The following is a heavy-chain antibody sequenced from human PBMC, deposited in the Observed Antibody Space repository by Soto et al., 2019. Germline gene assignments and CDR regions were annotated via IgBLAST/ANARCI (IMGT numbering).Heavy chain of an antibody. D-gene: IGHD2-21*02. CDR3: ATRRLYAYYGGDCPLGAFDI. J-gene: IGHJ3*02. V-gene: IGHV5-51*01. Sequence: GESLKISCKGSGYSFTSYWIGWVRQMPGKGLEWMWIIYPCDSDTRYSPSFQGQVTISADRSISTAYLQWSSLKASDTAMYYCATRRLYAYYGGDCPLGAFDIWGQGTMVTVSS. CDR2: IYPCDSDT. CDR1: GYSFTSYW.